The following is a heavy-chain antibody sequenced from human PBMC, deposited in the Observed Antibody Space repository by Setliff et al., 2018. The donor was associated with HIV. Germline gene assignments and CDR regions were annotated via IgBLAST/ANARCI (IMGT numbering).Heavy chain of an antibody. J-gene: IGHJ3*02. Sequence: PSETLSLTCTVSGHSISSHYWSWIRQPPGKALEWIGYIYPSGSTYYNPSLQSRVTISVDTSKNQFSLKLSSVTAADTAVYYCARGARIYAAAFFDIWGQGTMVTVSS. D-gene: IGHD6-13*01. V-gene: IGHV4-4*09. CDR3: ARGARIYAAAFFDI. CDR2: IYPSGST. CDR1: GHSISSHY.